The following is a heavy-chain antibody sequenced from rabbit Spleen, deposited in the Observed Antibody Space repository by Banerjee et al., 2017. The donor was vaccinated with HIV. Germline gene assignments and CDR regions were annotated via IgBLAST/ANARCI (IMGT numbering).Heavy chain of an antibody. Sequence: QSLEESGGDLVKPGASLTLTCTASGFSFSNSYYMCWVRQPPGKGLEWIGCIYPGSSGTTYYASWAKGRFTISKTSSTTVTLQMTSLTAADTATYFCTRDDGSGHYVDGYFNLWGPGTLVTVS. CDR2: IYPGSSGTT. J-gene: IGHJ4*01. V-gene: IGHV1S40*01. CDR1: GFSFSNSYY. D-gene: IGHD1-1*01. CDR3: TRDDGSGHYVDGYFNL.